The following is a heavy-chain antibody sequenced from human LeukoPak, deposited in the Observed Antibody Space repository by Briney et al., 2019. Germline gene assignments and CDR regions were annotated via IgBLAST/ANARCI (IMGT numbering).Heavy chain of an antibody. CDR3: ARDINAYCSSTSCYQPYFDY. J-gene: IGHJ4*02. CDR1: GYTFTSYG. D-gene: IGHD2-2*01. Sequence: ASVKVSCKASGYTFTSYGISWVRQAPGQGLEWMGWISAYNGNTNYAQKLQGRVTMTSDTSTSTAYMELRSLRSDDTAVYYCARDINAYCSSTSCYQPYFDYWGQGTLVTVSS. CDR2: ISAYNGNT. V-gene: IGHV1-18*01.